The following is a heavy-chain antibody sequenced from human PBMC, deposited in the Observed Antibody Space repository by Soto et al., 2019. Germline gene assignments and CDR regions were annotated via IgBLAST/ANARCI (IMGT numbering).Heavy chain of an antibody. CDR3: ARDQVQQWLVPGYYYYGMDV. V-gene: IGHV1-69*04. CDR1: GGTFSSYT. CDR2: IIPILGIA. J-gene: IGHJ6*02. Sequence: GASVKVSCKASGGTFSSYTISWVRQAPGQGLEWMGRIIPILGIANYAQKFQGRVTITADESTSTAYMELSSLRSEDTAVYYCARDQVQQWLVPGYYYYGMDVWGQGTAVTVSS. D-gene: IGHD6-19*01.